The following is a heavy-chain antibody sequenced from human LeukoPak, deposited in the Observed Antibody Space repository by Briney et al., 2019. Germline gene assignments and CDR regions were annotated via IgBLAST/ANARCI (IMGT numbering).Heavy chain of an antibody. CDR1: AVSVSSSSYH. Sequence: PSETLSLTCTVSAVSVSSSSYHWGWIRQPPGKGLEWIGSVFYSGSTYYNPSLKSRITMSVDTSKNQFSLKLSSVIAADTAVYYCARLWSTDCSGGSCPHQPNYWGQGTLVTVSS. CDR3: ARLWSTDCSGGSCPHQPNY. CDR2: VFYSGST. D-gene: IGHD2-15*01. J-gene: IGHJ4*02. V-gene: IGHV4-39*01.